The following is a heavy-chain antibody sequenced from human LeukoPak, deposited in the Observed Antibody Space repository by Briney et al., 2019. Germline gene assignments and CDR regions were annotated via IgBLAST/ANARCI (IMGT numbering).Heavy chain of an antibody. V-gene: IGHV4-34*01. CDR1: GGSFSGYY. J-gene: IGHJ4*02. CDR3: ARAQPRGGCPDY. Sequence: PSETLSLTCAVYGGSFSGYYWSWIRQPPGKGLEWIGEINHSGSTNYNPSLKSRVTISVDTSKNQFSLKLSSVTAADTAVYYCARAQPRGGCPDYWGQGTLVTVSS. CDR2: INHSGST. D-gene: IGHD3-10*01.